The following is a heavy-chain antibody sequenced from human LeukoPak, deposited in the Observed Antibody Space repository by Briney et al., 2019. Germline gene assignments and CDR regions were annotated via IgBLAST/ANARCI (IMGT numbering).Heavy chain of an antibody. V-gene: IGHV3-9*01. D-gene: IGHD6-13*01. CDR1: GFTFDDYA. J-gene: IGHJ5*02. Sequence: PGRSLRLSCAASGFTFDDYAMHWVRQAPGKGLEWVSGISWNSGSIGYADSVKGRFTISRDNAKNSLYLQMNSLRAEDTALYYCAKDGYSSSWYSGNWFDPWGQGTLVTVSS. CDR3: AKDGYSSSWYSGNWFDP. CDR2: ISWNSGSI.